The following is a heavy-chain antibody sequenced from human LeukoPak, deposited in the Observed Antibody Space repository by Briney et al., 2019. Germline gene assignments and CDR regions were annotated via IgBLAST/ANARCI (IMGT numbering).Heavy chain of an antibody. Sequence: GGSLRLSCAASGFTVGSNYMSWVRQAPGKGLEWVSVIYSGGSTYYADSVKGRFTISRDNSKNTLYLQMNSLRAEDTAVYYCARDKSYGDAFDIWGQGTMVTVSS. V-gene: IGHV3-53*01. D-gene: IGHD4-17*01. CDR2: IYSGGST. J-gene: IGHJ3*02. CDR3: ARDKSYGDAFDI. CDR1: GFTVGSNY.